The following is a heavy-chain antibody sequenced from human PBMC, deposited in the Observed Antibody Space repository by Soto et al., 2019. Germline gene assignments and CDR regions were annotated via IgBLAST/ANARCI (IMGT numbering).Heavy chain of an antibody. V-gene: IGHV1-24*01. J-gene: IGHJ4*02. D-gene: IGHD3-9*01. Sequence: ASVKVSCKVSGYTLTELSMHWVRQAPGKGLEWMGGFDPEDGETIYAQKFQGRVTMTEDTSTDTAYMELSSLRSEDTAMYYCATPKPRDILTGYYLFDYWGQGTLVTVSS. CDR1: GYTLTELS. CDR2: FDPEDGET. CDR3: ATPKPRDILTGYYLFDY.